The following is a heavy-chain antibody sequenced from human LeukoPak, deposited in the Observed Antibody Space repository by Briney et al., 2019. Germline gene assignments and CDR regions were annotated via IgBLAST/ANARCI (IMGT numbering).Heavy chain of an antibody. CDR3: ARDSGSGSGNFDY. Sequence: GGSLRLSCAASGFTFSSYAMSWVRQAPGKGLEWVSAISGSGGSTYYADSVKGRFTISRDNFKNTLYLQMNSLRAEDTALYYCARDSGSGSGNFDYWGQGTLVTVSS. CDR2: ISGSGGST. J-gene: IGHJ4*02. V-gene: IGHV3-23*01. D-gene: IGHD3-10*01. CDR1: GFTFSSYA.